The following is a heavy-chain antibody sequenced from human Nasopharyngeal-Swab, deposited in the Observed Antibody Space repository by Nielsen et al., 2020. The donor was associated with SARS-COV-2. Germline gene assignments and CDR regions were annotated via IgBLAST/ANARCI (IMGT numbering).Heavy chain of an antibody. V-gene: IGHV3-11*01. J-gene: IGHJ6*02. CDR2: ISSSGSTI. D-gene: IGHD3-3*01. Sequence: GESLKISCAASGFTFSYYYMRWIRQAPGKGLEWVSYISSSGSTIYYADSVKGRFTISRDNAKNSLYLQMNSLRAEDTAVYYCAPFWSGYYDYYYGLDVWGQGTTVTVSS. CDR1: GFTFSYYY. CDR3: APFWSGYYDYYYGLDV.